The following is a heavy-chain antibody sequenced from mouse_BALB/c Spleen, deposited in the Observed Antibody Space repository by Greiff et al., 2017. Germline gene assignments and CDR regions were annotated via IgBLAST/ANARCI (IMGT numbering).Heavy chain of an antibody. J-gene: IGHJ2*01. CDR2: ISSGGST. V-gene: IGHV5-6-5*01. Sequence: EVKLMESGGGLVKPGGSLKLSCAASGFTFSSYAMSWVRQTPEKRLEWVASISSGGSTYYPDSVKGRFTISRDNARNILYLQMSSLRSEDTAMYYCARGGYGSSYEDYWGQGTTLTVSS. CDR1: GFTFSSYA. D-gene: IGHD1-1*01. CDR3: ARGGYGSSYEDY.